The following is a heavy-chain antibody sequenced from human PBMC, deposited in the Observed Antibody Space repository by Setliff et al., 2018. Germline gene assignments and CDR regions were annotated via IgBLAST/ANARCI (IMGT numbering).Heavy chain of an antibody. J-gene: IGHJ4*02. V-gene: IGHV4-39*07. CDR2: MYSSGST. CDR1: GDSISSSSYF. CDR3: ARRWSGIDY. Sequence: SETLSLTCTVSGDSISSSSYFWGWIRQPPGKGLEWIGSMYSSGSTYYNPSLKSRVTISVDTSQNQFFLKLRSVSAADTAFYYCARRWSGIDYWGQGTLVTVSS. D-gene: IGHD3-3*01.